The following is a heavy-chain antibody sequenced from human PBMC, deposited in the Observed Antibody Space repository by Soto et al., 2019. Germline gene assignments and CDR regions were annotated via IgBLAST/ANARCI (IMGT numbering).Heavy chain of an antibody. CDR3: ARNSRSSYFDY. V-gene: IGHV4-38-2*01. J-gene: IGHJ4*02. CDR2: LRRSGSVFESGST. D-gene: IGHD6-13*01. Sequence: SETLSLPLAVSGSSITITYYWGWVRQPPGKGLEGIGRLRRSGSVFESGSTHYNPSFKSRVTISADTSKNQFSLKLTSVPAPYPAVYFCARNSRSSYFDYRGQGTLGTVSS. CDR1: GSSITITYY.